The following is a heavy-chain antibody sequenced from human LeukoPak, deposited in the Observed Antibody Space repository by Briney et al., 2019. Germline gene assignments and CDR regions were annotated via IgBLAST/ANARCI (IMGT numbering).Heavy chain of an antibody. CDR1: GFTFSSYA. J-gene: IGHJ4*02. D-gene: IGHD6-19*01. Sequence: PGGSLRLSCAASGFTFSSYAMSWVRQAPGKGLQWGSGISGSGGSTYYADSVKGRFTISRDNSMNTLFLQMNSLRAEDTAVYYCAKAEKKGSSRPFNYWGQGSLLTVSS. CDR2: ISGSGGST. CDR3: AKAEKKGSSRPFNY. V-gene: IGHV3-23*01.